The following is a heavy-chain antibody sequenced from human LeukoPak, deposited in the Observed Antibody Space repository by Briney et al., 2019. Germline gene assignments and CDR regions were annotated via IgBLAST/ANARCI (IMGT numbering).Heavy chain of an antibody. Sequence: GGSLRLSCSASGFTFSSYAMHWVRQAPGKGPEWVSVIYTSGITYYADSVRDRFTISRDNSKNILHLQMDSLTAEDTAVYYCAREDAGGTYSFDYWGQGTLVTVSS. CDR2: IYTSGIT. V-gene: IGHV3-66*01. J-gene: IGHJ4*02. D-gene: IGHD1-26*01. CDR3: AREDAGGTYSFDY. CDR1: GFTFSSYA.